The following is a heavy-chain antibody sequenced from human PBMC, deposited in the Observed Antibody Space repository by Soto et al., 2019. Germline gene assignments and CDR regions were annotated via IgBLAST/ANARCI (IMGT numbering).Heavy chain of an antibody. CDR3: ARIERYYDSSGSLHYGMDV. J-gene: IGHJ6*02. V-gene: IGHV2-70*01. D-gene: IGHD3-22*01. CDR1: GFSLSTSGMC. Sequence: SGPTLVNPTQTLTLTFTFSGFSLSTSGMCVSWIRQPPGKALEWLALIDWDDDKYYSTSLKTRLTISKDTSKDQVVLTMTNMDPVDTATYYCARIERYYDSSGSLHYGMDVWGQGTTVTVS. CDR2: IDWDDDK.